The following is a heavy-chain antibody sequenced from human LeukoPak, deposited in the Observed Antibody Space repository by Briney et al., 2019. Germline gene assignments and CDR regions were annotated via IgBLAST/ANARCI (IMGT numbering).Heavy chain of an antibody. Sequence: SETLSLTCTVSGVSINGYYWSWIRQPPGKGLEWIGYIYYSGSSNNNPSLKSRVTISVDTSKNQFSLKLSSVTTADTAVYYCARGEYHDFWSGRDYWNFDLWGRGTLVTVSS. CDR1: GVSINGYY. J-gene: IGHJ2*01. D-gene: IGHD3-3*01. CDR3: ARGEYHDFWSGRDYWNFDL. V-gene: IGHV4-59*01. CDR2: IYYSGSS.